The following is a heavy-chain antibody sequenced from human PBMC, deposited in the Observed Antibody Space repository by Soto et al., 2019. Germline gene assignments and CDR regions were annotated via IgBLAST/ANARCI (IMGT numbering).Heavy chain of an antibody. Sequence: GGSLILSWAASGFTFSSYFMHWVRQAPGKGLEWVAVIWYDGSNKYYADSVKGRFTISRDNSKNTLYLQMNSLRAEDTAVYYCARDGGRYYYYYMEVWGKGTTVTVSS. V-gene: IGHV3-33*01. CDR1: GFTFSSYF. J-gene: IGHJ6*03. CDR3: ARDGGRYYYYYMEV. CDR2: IWYDGSNK.